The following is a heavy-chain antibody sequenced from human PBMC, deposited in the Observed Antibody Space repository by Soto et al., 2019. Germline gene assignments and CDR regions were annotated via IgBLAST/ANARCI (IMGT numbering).Heavy chain of an antibody. CDR2: ISGRGTTT. V-gene: IGHV3-48*02. J-gene: IGHJ6*02. CDR1: GFSFGSYS. CDR3: ARLGYCSSATCKYCFYYYGMDV. Sequence: GGSLRLSCEASGFSFGSYSMNWVRQAPGKGMEWDSFISGRGTTTYYADSVRGRFTVSRDNAKNSLSLEVNSLRDEDTAVYYCARLGYCSSATCKYCFYYYGMDVWGQGTTVTVSS. D-gene: IGHD2-2*01.